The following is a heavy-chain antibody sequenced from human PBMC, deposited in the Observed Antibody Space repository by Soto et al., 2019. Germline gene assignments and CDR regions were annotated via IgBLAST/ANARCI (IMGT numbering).Heavy chain of an antibody. J-gene: IGHJ4*02. CDR2: IYYSGST. CDR1: GGSISSGDYY. Sequence: QVQLQESGPGLVKPSQTLSLTCTVSGGSISSGDYYWSSIRQPPGKGLEWIGYIYYSGSTYYNPSLKSRVTISVDTSKNQFSLKLSSVTAADTAVYYCARGGLRYATGADYWGQGTLVTVSS. D-gene: IGHD3-9*01. V-gene: IGHV4-30-4*01. CDR3: ARGGLRYATGADY.